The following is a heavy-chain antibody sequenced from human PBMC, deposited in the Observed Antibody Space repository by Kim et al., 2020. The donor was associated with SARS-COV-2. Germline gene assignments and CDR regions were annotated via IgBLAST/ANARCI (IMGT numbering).Heavy chain of an antibody. J-gene: IGHJ2*01. Sequence: SETLSLTCTVSGASVSSGDTYWSWIRQTPGKGLEWIGYSHYGGGSDYSETLKSRVVVSIDTSKNEVSLKLTSVTAADTAIYYCARDRALGYFDVWGRGTPVIVSS. D-gene: IGHD6-13*01. CDR2: SHYGGGS. V-gene: IGHV4-30-4*01. CDR1: GASVSSGDTY. CDR3: ARDRALGYFDV.